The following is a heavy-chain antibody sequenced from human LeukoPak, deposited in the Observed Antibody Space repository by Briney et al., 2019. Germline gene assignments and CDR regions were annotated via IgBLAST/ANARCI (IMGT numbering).Heavy chain of an antibody. J-gene: IGHJ4*02. V-gene: IGHV3-30*18. CDR2: ISYDGSST. D-gene: IGHD6-13*01. Sequence: GRSLRLSCAASGFTFSSYGMHWVRQAPGKGLEWLAVISYDGSSTYYADSLKGRFTISRDNSKNTLFLQMNSLRVEDTAVYYCAKGTGYSSSPLDYWGQGTLVTVSS. CDR3: AKGTGYSSSPLDY. CDR1: GFTFSSYG.